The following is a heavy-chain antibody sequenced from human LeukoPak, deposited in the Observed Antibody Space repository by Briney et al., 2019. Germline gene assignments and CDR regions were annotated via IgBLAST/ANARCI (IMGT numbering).Heavy chain of an antibody. D-gene: IGHD2-2*02. CDR3: ARVVLYSPSRAFDI. CDR1: GGSFSGYY. J-gene: IGHJ3*02. V-gene: IGHV4-34*01. CDR2: INHSGST. Sequence: SETLSLTCAVYGGSFSGYYWSGIRHPPGGGLEWIGEINHSGSTNYNPSLKSRVTISVDTSKNQFSLKLSSVTGADTAVYYCARVVLYSPSRAFDISGQGTMVTVSS.